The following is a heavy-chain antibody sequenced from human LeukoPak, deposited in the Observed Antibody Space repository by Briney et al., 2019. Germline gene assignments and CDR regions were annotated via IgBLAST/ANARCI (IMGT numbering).Heavy chain of an antibody. V-gene: IGHV3-7*01. J-gene: IGHJ1*01. CDR1: GFTFSSYW. CDR3: ARVLDSSTSRYQSLKY. CDR2: IKQDESEK. Sequence: GGSLRLSCAASGFTFSSYWMNWVRRAPGKGLEWVANIKQDESEKYYVDSVKGRFTISRDNAKNSLYLQMNNLKAEDTAVYYCARVLDSSTSRYQSLKYWGQGTLVAVSS. D-gene: IGHD2-2*01.